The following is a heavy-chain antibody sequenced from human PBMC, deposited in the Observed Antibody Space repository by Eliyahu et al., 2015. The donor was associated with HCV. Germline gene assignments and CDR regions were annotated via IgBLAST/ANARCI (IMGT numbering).Heavy chain of an antibody. V-gene: IGHV3-7*01. D-gene: IGHD3-22*01. CDR2: IKQDGSEK. Sequence: EVQLVESGGGLVQPGGSLRLSCXASGFXFSSFWMSWVRRAPGKGLEWVANIKQDGSEKYYVDSVKARFTISRDNAKNSLYLQMNSLRAEDTAIYYCAFYDSSDHFFDYWGQGTLVTVSS. CDR1: GFXFSSFW. J-gene: IGHJ4*02. CDR3: AFYDSSDHFFDY.